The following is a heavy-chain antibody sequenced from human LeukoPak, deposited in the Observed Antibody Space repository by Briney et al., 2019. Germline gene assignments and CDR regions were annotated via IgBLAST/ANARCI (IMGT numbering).Heavy chain of an antibody. CDR2: ITSSSTYT. Sequence: GGSLRLSCAASGFTFSSYGMHWVRQTPGKGLEWVPSITSSSTYTFYADSVKGRFTISRDNARNSLYLQMNSLRAEDTAVYYCARDPYSGTYGDTYYYYMDVWGKGTTVTISS. D-gene: IGHD1-26*01. V-gene: IGHV3-21*01. CDR1: GFTFSSYG. J-gene: IGHJ6*03. CDR3: ARDPYSGTYGDTYYYYMDV.